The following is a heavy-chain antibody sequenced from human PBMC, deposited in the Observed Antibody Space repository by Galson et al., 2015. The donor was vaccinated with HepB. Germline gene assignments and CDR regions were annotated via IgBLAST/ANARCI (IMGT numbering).Heavy chain of an antibody. Sequence: LTCTVSGGSTSSGSYYWSWIRQPAGKGLEWIGRIYTSGTTNYNPSLKSRVIMSLDTSKNQFSLKLSSVTAADTAVYYCARRDSGKDAFDIWGQGTMVTVSS. CDR1: GGSTSSGSYY. J-gene: IGHJ3*02. D-gene: IGHD1-26*01. CDR2: IYTSGTT. CDR3: ARRDSGKDAFDI. V-gene: IGHV4-61*02.